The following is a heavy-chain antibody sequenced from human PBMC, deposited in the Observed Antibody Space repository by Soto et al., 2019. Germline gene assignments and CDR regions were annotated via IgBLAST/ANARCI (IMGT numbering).Heavy chain of an antibody. V-gene: IGHV3-23*01. CDR2: ISGGGDTT. D-gene: IGHD3-10*01. CDR3: AKGRGGSGSLTPRVDF. Sequence: EVQLLESGGGLVQPGGSLRLSCAAYGFTFNNYDMTWVRQAPGKGLEWVSAISGGGDTTSYADSVKGRFTVSRDGSNYTLYLQMSSLRAEDTALYYCAKGRGGSGSLTPRVDFWGQGTLVTVSS. CDR1: GFTFNNYD. J-gene: IGHJ4*02.